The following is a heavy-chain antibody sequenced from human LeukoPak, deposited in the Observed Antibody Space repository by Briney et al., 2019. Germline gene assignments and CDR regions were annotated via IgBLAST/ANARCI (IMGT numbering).Heavy chain of an antibody. D-gene: IGHD3-10*01. CDR1: GGSFSGYY. Sequence: KPSETLSLTCAVYGGSFSGYYWSWIRQPPGKGLEWIGEINHSGSTNYNPSLKSRVTISVDTSKNQFSLKLSSVTAADTAVYYCARASSGSGSYYKSNYFDYWGQGTLVTVSS. CDR3: ARASSGSGSYYKSNYFDY. CDR2: INHSGST. J-gene: IGHJ4*02. V-gene: IGHV4-34*09.